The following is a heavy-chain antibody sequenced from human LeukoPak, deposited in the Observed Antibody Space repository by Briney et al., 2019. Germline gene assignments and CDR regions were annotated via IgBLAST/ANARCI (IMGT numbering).Heavy chain of an antibody. V-gene: IGHV3-30-3*01. D-gene: IGHD5-18*01. CDR3: ARVKDAAMVQYVFDS. CDR2: ISCGGSNK. Sequence: GRSLRLSCAASGFTFSSYAMHWVRQAPGKGLEWVAVISCGGSNKYYADSVKGRFTISRDNSKNTLYLQMNSLRGEDTVVYYCARVKDAAMVQYVFDSWGQGTLVTVSS. J-gene: IGHJ4*02. CDR1: GFTFSSYA.